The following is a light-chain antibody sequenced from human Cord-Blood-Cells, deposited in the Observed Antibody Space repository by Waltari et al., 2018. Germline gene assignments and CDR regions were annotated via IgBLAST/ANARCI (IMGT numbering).Light chain of an antibody. CDR2: SAS. V-gene: IGKV4-1*01. Sequence: DIVLTQSPDPFVDSLGARATTHFKSSQSVLYSSTNKNYLAWYQQKPGQPPNLLIYSASTWETGVPDRFSGSGSGTDFTLTISSLQAEDFAVYYCQQYNSTPFTFGPGTKVDIK. CDR3: QQYNSTPFT. CDR1: QSVLYSSTNKNY. J-gene: IGKJ3*01.